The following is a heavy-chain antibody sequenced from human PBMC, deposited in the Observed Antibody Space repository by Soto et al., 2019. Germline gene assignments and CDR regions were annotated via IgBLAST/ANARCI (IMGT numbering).Heavy chain of an antibody. D-gene: IGHD7-27*01. J-gene: IGHJ4*02. CDR2: IWYDGSNT. CDR3: VRDLLGSGGHFDY. V-gene: IGHV3-33*01. CDR1: GFIFSSFG. Sequence: GGSLRLSCAACGFIFSSFGMHWVRQAPGKGLEWVAHIWYDGSNTYYADSVKGRFTISRDNSRNTLYLQMNSLRAEDTAVYHCVRDLLGSGGHFDYWGQGTPVTVSS.